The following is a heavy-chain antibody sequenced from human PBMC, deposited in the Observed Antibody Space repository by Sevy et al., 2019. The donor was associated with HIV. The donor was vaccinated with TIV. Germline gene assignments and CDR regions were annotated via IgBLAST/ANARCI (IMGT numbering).Heavy chain of an antibody. CDR3: AATATHLDY. V-gene: IGHV3-33*01. J-gene: IGHJ4*02. CDR1: GFTFSSFG. Sequence: GGSLRLSCSASGFTFSSFGMHWVRQAPGKGLEWVAVIWYEGSTTYYADSVSGRFTISRDSSNNTMYLQMNRLRADDTAVYYCAATATHLDYWGQGTLVTVSS. D-gene: IGHD1-26*01. CDR2: IWYEGSTT.